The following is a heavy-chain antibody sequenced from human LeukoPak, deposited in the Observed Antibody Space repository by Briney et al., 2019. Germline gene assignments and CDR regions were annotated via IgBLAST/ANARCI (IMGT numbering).Heavy chain of an antibody. Sequence: SETLSLTCTVSGGSISSGSYYWGWIRQPPGKGLEWIGTIYYSGRPYYNPSLKSRVSISVDTSKNQLSLKLSFVTAADTAVYYCATLVGPNEGRFEYWGQGTLVTVSS. D-gene: IGHD1-26*01. CDR1: GGSISSGSYY. CDR2: IYYSGRP. CDR3: ATLVGPNEGRFEY. J-gene: IGHJ4*02. V-gene: IGHV4-39*01.